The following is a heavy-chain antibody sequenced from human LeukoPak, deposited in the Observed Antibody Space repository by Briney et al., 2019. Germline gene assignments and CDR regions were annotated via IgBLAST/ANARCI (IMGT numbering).Heavy chain of an antibody. CDR3: ARIQAYGGNSEGNYFNY. V-gene: IGHV2-70*01. J-gene: IGHJ4*02. D-gene: IGHD4-23*01. CDR1: GLSLSTSGMC. Sequence: SGPTLVNPTQTLTVTCTFSGLSLSTSGMCVSWIRQPSGKALEWLALIDWDDDKFYSTSLKTRVTISKDTSKNQVVLTMTNMDPVDTATYYCARIQAYGGNSEGNYFNYWGQGTLVTVSS. CDR2: IDWDDDK.